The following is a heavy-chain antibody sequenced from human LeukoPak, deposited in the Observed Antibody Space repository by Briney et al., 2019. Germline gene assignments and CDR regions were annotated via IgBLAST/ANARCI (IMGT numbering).Heavy chain of an antibody. D-gene: IGHD3-10*01. CDR1: GGSFSGYY. Sequence: SETLSLTCAVYGGSFSGYYWSWIRQPPGKGLEWIGEINHSGSTNYNPSLKSRVTISVGTSKNQFSLKLSSVTAADTAVYYCARGRVYGSRYWGQGTLVTVSS. CDR3: ARGRVYGSRY. J-gene: IGHJ4*02. V-gene: IGHV4-34*01. CDR2: INHSGST.